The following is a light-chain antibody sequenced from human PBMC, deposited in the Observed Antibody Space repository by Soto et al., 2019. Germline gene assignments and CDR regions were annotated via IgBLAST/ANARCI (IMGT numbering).Light chain of an antibody. Sequence: DIHLAQSPSSLSASLGDRVTLTCQASEDISTYLNWYQHKPGRPPKLLVYDASHLEAGVPSRFSGSGAETDFTFTISSLQPEDIATYYCQHYDSLPPLTFGGGTKVEIK. CDR1: EDISTY. CDR2: DAS. CDR3: QHYDSLPPLT. J-gene: IGKJ4*01. V-gene: IGKV1-33*01.